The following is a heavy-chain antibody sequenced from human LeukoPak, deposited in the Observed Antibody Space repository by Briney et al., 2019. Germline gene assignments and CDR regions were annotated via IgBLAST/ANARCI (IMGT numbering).Heavy chain of an antibody. J-gene: IGHJ4*02. CDR1: GFTFSNND. CDR2: ISGSGDTT. D-gene: IGHD1-26*01. CDR3: ARRGTYFGGFDY. Sequence: GGSLRLSCAASGFTFSNNDMSWVRQAPGKGLEWVSGISGSGDTTNYGDSVKGRFTISRDNSKNRLYLQMNSPRVDDTAVYYCARRGTYFGGFDYWGQGTLVTVPS. V-gene: IGHV3-23*01.